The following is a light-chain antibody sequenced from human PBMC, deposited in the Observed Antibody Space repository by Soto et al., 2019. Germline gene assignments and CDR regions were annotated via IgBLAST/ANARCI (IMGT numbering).Light chain of an antibody. J-gene: IGLJ3*02. CDR1: STYVGVYYY. CDR3: GSHTSIRTLEMV. CDR2: DVT. V-gene: IGLV2-14*03. Sequence: QSALTQPASVSGSPGQSITISCTGTSTYVGVYYYLSWFQQHPGKAPKLMIYDVTKLPSGVSNRFSGSMSGNTASLTISGLQAEDEADSYCGSHTSIRTLEMVFGGGTKVTVL.